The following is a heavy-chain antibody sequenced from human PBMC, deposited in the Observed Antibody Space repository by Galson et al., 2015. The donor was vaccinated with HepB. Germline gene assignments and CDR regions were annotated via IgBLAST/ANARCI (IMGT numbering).Heavy chain of an antibody. D-gene: IGHD3-3*01. CDR3: ARGYEAFDY. CDR2: INHSGST. V-gene: IGHV4-34*01. Sequence: SETLSLTCAVYGGSFSGYYWSWIRQPPGKGLEWIGEINHSGSTNYNPSLKSQVTISVDTSKNQFSLKLSSVTAADTAVYYCARGYEAFDYWGQGTLVTVSS. J-gene: IGHJ4*02. CDR1: GGSFSGYY.